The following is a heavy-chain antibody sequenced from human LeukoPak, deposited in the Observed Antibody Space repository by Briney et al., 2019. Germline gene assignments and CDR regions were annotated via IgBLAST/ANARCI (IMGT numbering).Heavy chain of an antibody. J-gene: IGHJ4*02. D-gene: IGHD6-13*01. V-gene: IGHV4-59*01. CDR1: GGSISSYY. CDR3: ARVEAGSFDY. Sequence: SETLSLTCTVSGGSISSYYWSWIRQPPGKGLEWIGYIYYSGSTNYNPSLKSRVTISVDTSKNQFSLKLSSVTAADTAVYYCARVEAGSFDYWGQGTLVTVSS. CDR2: IYYSGST.